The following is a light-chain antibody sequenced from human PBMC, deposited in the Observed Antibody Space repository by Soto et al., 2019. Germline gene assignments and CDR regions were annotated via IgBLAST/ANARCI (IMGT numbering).Light chain of an antibody. V-gene: IGLV2-18*02. CDR3: SSYISSITSHV. J-gene: IGLJ1*01. CDR2: EVG. CDR1: SSDIGSHKS. Sequence: QSALTQPPSVSGSPGQSVTISCSGSSSDIGSHKSVSWYKQAPGTPPKLIISEVGDRPSGVPDRLSESKSGNTASLTISGLQPEDEADYYCSSYISSITSHVFGTGTKLTVL.